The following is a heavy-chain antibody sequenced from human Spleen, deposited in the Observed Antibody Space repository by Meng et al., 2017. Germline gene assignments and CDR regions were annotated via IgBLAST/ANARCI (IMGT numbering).Heavy chain of an antibody. CDR1: GFSLSTSGVG. V-gene: IGHV2-5*02. Sequence: SGPTLVKPTQTLTLTCTFSGFSLSTSGVGVGWIRQPPGKALEWLALIYWDDDKRYSPSLKSRLTITKDTSKNQVVLTMTNMDPVDTATYYCAHPQYYYDSSGYYAYAFDIWGQGTMVTVSS. J-gene: IGHJ3*02. CDR3: AHPQYYYDSSGYYAYAFDI. D-gene: IGHD3-22*01. CDR2: IYWDDDK.